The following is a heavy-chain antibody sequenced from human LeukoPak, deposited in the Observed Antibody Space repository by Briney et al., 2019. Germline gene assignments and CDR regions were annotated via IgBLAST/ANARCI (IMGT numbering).Heavy chain of an antibody. Sequence: ASVKVSCKASGYTFTGYYMHWVRQAPGQGLEWMGWINPNSGGTNYAQKFQGRVTMTRGTSISTAYMELSRLRSDDTAVYYCARVPPYCGSPFDYWGQGTLVTVSS. V-gene: IGHV1-2*02. CDR3: ARVPPYCGSPFDY. D-gene: IGHD3-10*01. CDR2: INPNSGGT. CDR1: GYTFTGYY. J-gene: IGHJ4*02.